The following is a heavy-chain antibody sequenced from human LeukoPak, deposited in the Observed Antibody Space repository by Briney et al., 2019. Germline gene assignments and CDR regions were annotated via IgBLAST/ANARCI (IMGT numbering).Heavy chain of an antibody. Sequence: SVKVSCKASGGTFSSYAISWVRQAPGQGLEWMGGIIPIFGTANYAQKFQGRVTITADRSTSTAYMELSSLRSEDTAVYYCARASSAYYYDSSGPEGVYFDYWGQGTLVTVPS. D-gene: IGHD3-22*01. V-gene: IGHV1-69*06. CDR1: GGTFSSYA. J-gene: IGHJ4*02. CDR3: ARASSAYYYDSSGPEGVYFDY. CDR2: IIPIFGTA.